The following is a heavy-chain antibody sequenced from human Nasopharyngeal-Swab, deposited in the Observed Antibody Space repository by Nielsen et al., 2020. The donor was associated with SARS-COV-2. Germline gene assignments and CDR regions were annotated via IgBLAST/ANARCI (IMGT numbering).Heavy chain of an antibody. V-gene: IGHV3-23*01. J-gene: IGHJ6*02. D-gene: IGHD6-19*01. CDR1: GFTFSNFA. Sequence: GESLKISCAASGFTFSNFAMSWVRQAPGKGLEWVSVISGGSDSTYYTDSVKGRFTISRDNSKNMLYLQMNSLRAEDTAVYYCASAPSIAVAAGYGMDVWGQGTTVTVSS. CDR2: ISGGSDST. CDR3: ASAPSIAVAAGYGMDV.